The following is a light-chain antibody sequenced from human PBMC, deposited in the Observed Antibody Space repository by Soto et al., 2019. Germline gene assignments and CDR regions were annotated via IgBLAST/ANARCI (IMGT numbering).Light chain of an antibody. V-gene: IGLV2-14*01. J-gene: IGLJ3*02. CDR1: RNDVGDYNY. Sequence: QSALTQPASVSGSLGQSITISCTGTRNDVGDYNYVSWYQQHPGKVPKVMISEVSNRPSGVSHRFSGSKSGNTASLTISGLQPEDEADYYCSSYTDSDTWVFGGGTKLTVL. CDR3: SSYTDSDTWV. CDR2: EVS.